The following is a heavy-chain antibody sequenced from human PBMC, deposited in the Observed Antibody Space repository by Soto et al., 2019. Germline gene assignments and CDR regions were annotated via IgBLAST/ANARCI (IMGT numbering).Heavy chain of an antibody. V-gene: IGHV3-7*03. CDR3: ARGVVNCYDTSFDY. Sequence: EVKLVESGGGLVQPGGSLRLSCAASGFSLIPYWMSWVRQAPGKGLEWVASIKQGGSERNYVNSVKGRFTISRDNSKNSGYLAMNSLRPEDTAVYYCARGVVNCYDTSFDYLGQGTLVNVSS. D-gene: IGHD3-22*01. J-gene: IGHJ4*02. CDR2: IKQGGSER. CDR1: GFSLIPYW.